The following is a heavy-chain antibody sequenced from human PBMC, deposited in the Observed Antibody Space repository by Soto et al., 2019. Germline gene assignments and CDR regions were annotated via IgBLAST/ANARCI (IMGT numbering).Heavy chain of an antibody. J-gene: IGHJ5*02. D-gene: IGHD4-17*01. Sequence: SETLSLTCTVSGGSISSSSYYWGWIRQPPGKGLEWIGSIYYSGSTYYNPSLKSRATISVDTSKNQFSLKLSSVTAADTAVYYCARLWDYGGNLDPWGQGTLVTVSS. CDR3: ARLWDYGGNLDP. V-gene: IGHV4-39*01. CDR1: GGSISSSSYY. CDR2: IYYSGST.